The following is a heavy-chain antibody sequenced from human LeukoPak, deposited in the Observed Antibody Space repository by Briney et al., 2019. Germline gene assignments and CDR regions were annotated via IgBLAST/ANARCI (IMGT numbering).Heavy chain of an antibody. J-gene: IGHJ5*02. D-gene: IGHD1-1*01. CDR1: GYTSSSYG. CDR3: ARDVPGSIGTTARFDP. V-gene: IGHV1-18*01. CDR2: ISAYNDNT. Sequence: ASVKVSCKSSGYTSSSYGISWIRQAPGQGLEWMGWISAYNDNTNYAQIFQGRVTMTTDTSTSTAYMELRSLRSNDTAVYYCARDVPGSIGTTARFDPWGQGTLVIVSS.